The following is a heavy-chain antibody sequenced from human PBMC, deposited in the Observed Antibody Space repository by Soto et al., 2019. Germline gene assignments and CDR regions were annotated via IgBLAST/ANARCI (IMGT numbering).Heavy chain of an antibody. CDR2: IYNSGST. Sequence: PSETLSLTCTVSGGSISSYYWSWIRQPAGKGLEWIGRIYNSGSTHYNPSLKSRVTMSVDTSKNQFSLKLRSVTAADTAVYYCAREYDYVWWSYRLGYDYGMDVWGQGTMVTVSS. CDR3: AREYDYVWWSYRLGYDYGMDV. D-gene: IGHD3-16*02. J-gene: IGHJ6*02. CDR1: GGSISSYY. V-gene: IGHV4-4*07.